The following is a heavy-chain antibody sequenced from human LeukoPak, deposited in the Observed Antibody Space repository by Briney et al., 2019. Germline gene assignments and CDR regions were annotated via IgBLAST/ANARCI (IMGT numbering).Heavy chain of an antibody. CDR1: GYTFTGYY. D-gene: IGHD3-10*01. V-gene: IGHV1-2*02. Sequence: ASVKVSCKASGYTFTGYYMHWVRQAPGQGLEWMGWINPNSGGTNYAQKFQGRVTMTRDTSISTAYMELSRLRSDDTAVYYCARVWFGELWGYYMDVWGKGTTVIVSS. J-gene: IGHJ6*03. CDR3: ARVWFGELWGYYMDV. CDR2: INPNSGGT.